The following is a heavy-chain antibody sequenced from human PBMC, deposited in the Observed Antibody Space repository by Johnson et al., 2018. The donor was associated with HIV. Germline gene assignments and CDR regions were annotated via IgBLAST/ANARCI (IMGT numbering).Heavy chain of an antibody. CDR1: GFIFSSYG. Sequence: QVHLVESGGGVVQPGGSLRLSCAASGFIFSSYGMHWVRQAPGKGLEWVAVIWYDGSNKYYADSVKGRLTISRDNSKNTLSLQMNSPRVDDTALYYCAKPETGELSDAFDIWGQGTMVTVSS. D-gene: IGHD7-27*01. V-gene: IGHV3-30*02. J-gene: IGHJ3*02. CDR2: IWYDGSNK. CDR3: AKPETGELSDAFDI.